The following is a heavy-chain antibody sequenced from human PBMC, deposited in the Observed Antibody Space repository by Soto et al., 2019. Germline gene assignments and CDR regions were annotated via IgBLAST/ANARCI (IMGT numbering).Heavy chain of an antibody. CDR3: ARAGGTTVTGLWHFDS. V-gene: IGHV3-33*01. D-gene: IGHD4-17*01. J-gene: IGHJ4*02. CDR1: GFTFNTYS. Sequence: QVQLEESGGGVVQPGRSLRLSCEASGFTFNTYSMHWVRQPPGKGLEWLAAIWYDGTQKYYADSVKGRFIISRDNSKKTLDLEMNRLRAEDPAVYYCARAGGTTVTGLWHFDSWGQGTLGTVSS. CDR2: IWYDGTQK.